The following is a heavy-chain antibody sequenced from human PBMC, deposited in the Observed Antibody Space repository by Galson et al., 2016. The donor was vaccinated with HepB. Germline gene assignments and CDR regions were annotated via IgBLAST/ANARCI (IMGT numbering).Heavy chain of an antibody. J-gene: IGHJ4*02. CDR1: GFIFSDFG. V-gene: IGHV3-30*02. CDR2: IGWDGNEK. D-gene: IGHD1-7*01. Sequence: LRLSCAASGFIFSDFGMHWVRQAPGKGLEWVAFIGWDGNEKHYGDSVRGRFTISRDNSKNTLSLEMNSLSAEDTALYYCAKEEHNTGWTYGDFWGQGTPVTVSS. CDR3: AKEEHNTGWTYGDF.